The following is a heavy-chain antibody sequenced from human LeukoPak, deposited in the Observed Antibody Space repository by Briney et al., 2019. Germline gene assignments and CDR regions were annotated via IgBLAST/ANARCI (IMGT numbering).Heavy chain of an antibody. J-gene: IGHJ3*02. CDR3: ARARGSDYGDAFDI. CDR2: INHSGST. V-gene: IGHV4-34*01. Sequence: SETLSLTCTVYGGSFRGSYGNWIRQPPGKGLEWIGEINHSGSTNYNPSLKSRVTISVDTSKNQFSLKLSSVTAADTAVYYCARARGSDYGDAFDIWGQGTMVTVSS. CDR1: GGSFRGSY. D-gene: IGHD4-17*01.